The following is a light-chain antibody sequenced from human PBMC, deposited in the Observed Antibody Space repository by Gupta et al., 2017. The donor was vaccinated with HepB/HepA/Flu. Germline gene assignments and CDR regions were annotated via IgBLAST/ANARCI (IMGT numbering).Light chain of an antibody. V-gene: IGKV1-39*01. Sequence: DIQLTQSPSSLSVSVGDRVTITCRSSQSITCCFNWYQQKPGKAPKLLIYNTSYLHNGVPSRFSGGGFGTDFTLTISSLQPEDVATYYWQQTYSLVAFGPGTKSRY. CDR3: QQTYSLVA. J-gene: IGKJ3*01. CDR1: QSITCC. CDR2: NTS.